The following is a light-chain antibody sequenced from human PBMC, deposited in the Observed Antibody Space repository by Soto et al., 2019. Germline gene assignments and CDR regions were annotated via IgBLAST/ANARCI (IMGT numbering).Light chain of an antibody. J-gene: IGKJ2*01. V-gene: IGKV1-8*01. CDR3: QQYLSYPYT. CDR2: AAA. Sequence: AIRMTQSPSSFSASTGDRVTITCRASQGISSYLAWSQQKPGKAPKLLIYAAATLQRGAPSRFSASGSGTDFTLTISRLQTEDFASYYCQQYLSYPYTFGQGTKLEI. CDR1: QGISSY.